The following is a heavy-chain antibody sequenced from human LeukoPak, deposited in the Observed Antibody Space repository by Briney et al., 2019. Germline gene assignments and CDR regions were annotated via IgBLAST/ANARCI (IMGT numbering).Heavy chain of an antibody. CDR2: IYYSGNT. V-gene: IGHV4-59*08. CDR3: AYYYDSSGFYPEMS. D-gene: IGHD3-22*01. Sequence: SETLSLTCTVSGGYISSDYWSWIRLAPGKGLEWIGYIYYSGNTNYNPSLKSRVTISIDTSENQFSLKLSSVTAADTAVYYCAYYYDSSGFYPEMSWGQGILVTVSS. CDR1: GGYISSDY. J-gene: IGHJ4*02.